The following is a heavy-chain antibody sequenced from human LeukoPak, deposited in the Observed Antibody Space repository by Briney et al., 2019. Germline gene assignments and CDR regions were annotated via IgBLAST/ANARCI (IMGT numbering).Heavy chain of an antibody. CDR3: ASLARGGNWFDP. D-gene: IGHD6-6*01. V-gene: IGHV4-34*01. Sequence: SETLSLTCAVYGGPFIGYDWTWIRQPPAKGLEGIGEINHSGGTNYNPSLKSRVTISVDTSKNQFSLKLSSVTAADTAVYYCASLARGGNWFDPWGQGTLVTASS. J-gene: IGHJ5*02. CDR2: INHSGGT. CDR1: GGPFIGYD.